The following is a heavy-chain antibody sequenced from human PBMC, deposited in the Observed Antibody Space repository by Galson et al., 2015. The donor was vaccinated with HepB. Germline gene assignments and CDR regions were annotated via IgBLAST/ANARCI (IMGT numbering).Heavy chain of an antibody. D-gene: IGHD6-13*01. V-gene: IGHV3-74*01. CDR3: ARLPVAAAQAFDY. J-gene: IGHJ4*02. CDR2: INVDESST. CDR1: GFTFNNYW. Sequence: SLRLFCAASGFTFNNYWMHWVRQAPGKGLEWVSRINVDESSTSYADSVKGRFTISRDNAKNTLYLQMNSLRAEDTAVYYCARLPVAAAQAFDYWGQGTLVTVSS.